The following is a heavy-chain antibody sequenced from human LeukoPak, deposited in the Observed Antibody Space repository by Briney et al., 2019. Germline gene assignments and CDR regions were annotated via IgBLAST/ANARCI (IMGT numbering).Heavy chain of an antibody. V-gene: IGHV3-23*01. Sequence: GGSLRLSCAASGFTFSNYAMSWVRQAPGKGLEWVSTISSSGGSTYYADSVKGRFTISRDNSKNTLYLQMNSLRAEDTAVYYCAKDLNRISSGCDYWGQGTLVTVSS. CDR3: AKDLNRISSGCDY. CDR1: GFTFSNYA. J-gene: IGHJ4*02. CDR2: ISSSGGST. D-gene: IGHD6-19*01.